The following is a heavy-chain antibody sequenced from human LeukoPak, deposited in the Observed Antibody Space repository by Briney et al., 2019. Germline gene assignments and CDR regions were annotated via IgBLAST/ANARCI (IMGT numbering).Heavy chain of an antibody. J-gene: IGHJ6*03. Sequence: SETLSLTCTVSGGSVSSGSYYWSWIRQPPGKGLEWIGYIYYSGSTNYNPSLKSRVTISVDTSKNQFSLKLSSVTAADTAVYYCARDGSSGHKDYYYYYMDVWGKGTTVTVSS. CDR3: ARDGSSGHKDYYYYYMDV. CDR2: IYYSGST. D-gene: IGHD3-22*01. CDR1: GGSVSSGSYY. V-gene: IGHV4-61*01.